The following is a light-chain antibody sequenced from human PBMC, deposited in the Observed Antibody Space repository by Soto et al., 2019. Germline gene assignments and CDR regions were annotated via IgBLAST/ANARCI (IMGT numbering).Light chain of an antibody. V-gene: IGKV3-20*01. CDR1: QSVSSSY. Sequence: EIVLTQSPGTLSLSPGERATLSSRASQSVSSSYLAWYQQNRGQAPRLLIYGASSRATGIPDRFSGSGSGTDFTLTINRLEPEDFAVYYCQQYGSSPFTFGGGTKVDIK. CDR2: GAS. CDR3: QQYGSSPFT. J-gene: IGKJ4*01.